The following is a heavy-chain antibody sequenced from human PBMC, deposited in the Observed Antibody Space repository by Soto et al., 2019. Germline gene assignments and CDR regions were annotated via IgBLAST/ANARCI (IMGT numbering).Heavy chain of an antibody. D-gene: IGHD5-18*01. J-gene: IGHJ4*02. CDR3: APRGYMSGYWDQGYFAY. Sequence: QITLKESGPPRVRPTQTLTLTCTFSGFSLTTSGVGVGWIRQTPGKALEYLAVIYWDDDKRYSPSLKSRLTITKDTYKTQVGLMMAYMDPVDTGTYFCAPRGYMSGYWDQGYFAYWGQGALVSVSS. CDR2: IYWDDDK. V-gene: IGHV2-5*02. CDR1: GFSLTTSGVG.